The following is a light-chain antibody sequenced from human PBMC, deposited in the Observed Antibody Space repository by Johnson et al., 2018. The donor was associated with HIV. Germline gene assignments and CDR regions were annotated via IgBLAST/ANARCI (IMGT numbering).Light chain of an antibody. CDR2: ENN. CDR3: GTWDSSLRAGEV. V-gene: IGLV1-51*02. Sequence: QSVLTQPPSVSAAPGQKVTISCSGNSSNIGNNHVSWYQQLPGTAPKLLIFENNKRPSGIPDRFSGSKSGTSATLAITGLQTGDEADYYCGTWDSSLRAGEVFGTGTKVTVL. J-gene: IGLJ1*01. CDR1: SSNIGNNH.